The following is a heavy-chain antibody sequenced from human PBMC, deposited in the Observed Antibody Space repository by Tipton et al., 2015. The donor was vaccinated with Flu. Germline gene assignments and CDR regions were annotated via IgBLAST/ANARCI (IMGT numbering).Heavy chain of an antibody. CDR1: GGSFSGYY. J-gene: IGHJ5*02. V-gene: IGHV4-34*01. CDR2: INQSGRP. CDR3: ARGSWEVRFDP. Sequence: LRLSCAVYGGSFSGYYWSWIRQSPGKGLEWIGEINQSGRPNYNPSLNNRVTISVDTSKNQFSLSLTSVTAADTAMYYCARGSWEVRFDPWGQGTLVTVSS. D-gene: IGHD1-26*01.